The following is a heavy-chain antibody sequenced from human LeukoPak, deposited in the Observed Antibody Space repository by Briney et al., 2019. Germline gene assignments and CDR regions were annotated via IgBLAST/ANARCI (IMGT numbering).Heavy chain of an antibody. V-gene: IGHV3-21*01. Sequence: GGSLRLSCAASGFTFSSYSMNWVRQAPGKGLEWVSSISSSSSYIYYADSVKGRFTISRDNAKNSLYLQMNSLRAEDTAVYYCARDFRGGYDFWNGYYTPYYFDYWGQGTLVSVSP. CDR1: GFTFSSYS. CDR3: ARDFRGGYDFWNGYYTPYYFDY. CDR2: ISSSSSYI. D-gene: IGHD3-3*01. J-gene: IGHJ4*02.